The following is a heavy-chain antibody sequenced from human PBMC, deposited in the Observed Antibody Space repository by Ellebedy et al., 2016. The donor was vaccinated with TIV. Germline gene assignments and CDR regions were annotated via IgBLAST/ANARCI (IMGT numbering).Heavy chain of an antibody. CDR3: AREVRATTKPLLDY. J-gene: IGHJ4*02. V-gene: IGHV1-18*04. CDR2: ISVYNGNT. CDR1: GYPFTNHG. D-gene: IGHD1-26*01. Sequence: AASVKVSCKTSGYPFTNHGISWVRLAPGQGLEWHGCISVYNGNTKYAQKFGGRVTMTTDTSTSTFYMELRSLRSDDTAVDYCAREVRATTKPLLDYWGQGTLVTVSS.